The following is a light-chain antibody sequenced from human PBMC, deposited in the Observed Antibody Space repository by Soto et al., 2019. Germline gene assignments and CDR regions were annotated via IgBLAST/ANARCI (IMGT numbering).Light chain of an antibody. CDR1: SSDIGTYNY. CDR3: ASFTTSSTRV. J-gene: IGLJ1*01. Sequence: QSALTQPASVSGPPGQSITVSCTGTSSDIGTYNYVSWYQQHPGKAPKVIIYEVNNRPSGVSNRFSGSKSGNTASLTISGLQAEDEADYYCASFTTSSTRVFGTGTKPTVL. CDR2: EVN. V-gene: IGLV2-14*01.